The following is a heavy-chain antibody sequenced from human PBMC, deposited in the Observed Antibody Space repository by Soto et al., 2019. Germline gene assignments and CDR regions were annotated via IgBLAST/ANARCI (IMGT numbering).Heavy chain of an antibody. V-gene: IGHV3-30*04. D-gene: IGHD4-17*01. Sequence: QVQLVESGGGVVQPGRSLRLSCAASGFTFSSYATHWVRQTPGRRLEWVAVISHDGRSEYYADSVKGRFSISRDTSRKTLYLQMDSLRPEDTAVYYCVRGQTTVRSRVWFDPWGQGTPVSVSS. CDR3: VRGQTTVRSRVWFDP. CDR1: GFTFSSYA. J-gene: IGHJ5*02. CDR2: ISHDGRSE.